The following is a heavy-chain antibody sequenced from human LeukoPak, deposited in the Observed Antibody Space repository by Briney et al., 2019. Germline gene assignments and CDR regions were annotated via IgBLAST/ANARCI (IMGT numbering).Heavy chain of an antibody. CDR2: ISAYNGYT. D-gene: IGHD4-11*01. Sequence: GASVKVSCKASGYTFTNYGVSWVRQAPGQGLEWMGWISAYNGYTNYAQKFQFRVTMTTDTSTSTAYMELRGLTSDDTAVYYCARDKAVTTERTQYFHHWGQGTPVTVSS. V-gene: IGHV1-18*01. J-gene: IGHJ1*01. CDR3: ARDKAVTTERTQYFHH. CDR1: GYTFTNYG.